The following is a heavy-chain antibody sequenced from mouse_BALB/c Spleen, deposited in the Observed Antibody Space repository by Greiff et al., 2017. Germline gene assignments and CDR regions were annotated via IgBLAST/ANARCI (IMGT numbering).Heavy chain of an antibody. CDR3: ARAYYGYYAMDY. V-gene: IGHV8-8*01. CDR2: IWWNDDK. D-gene: IGHD2-10*01. Sequence: QVTLKVSGPGILQPSQTLSLTCSFSGFSLSTSGMSVGWIRQPSGKGLEWLAHIWWNDDKYYNPALKSRLTISKDTSNNQVFLKIASVVTADTATYYCARAYYGYYAMDYWGQGTSVTVSS. CDR1: GFSLSTSGMS. J-gene: IGHJ4*01.